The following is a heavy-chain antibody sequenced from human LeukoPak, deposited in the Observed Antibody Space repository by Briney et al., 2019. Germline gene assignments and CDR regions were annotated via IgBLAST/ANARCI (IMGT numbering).Heavy chain of an antibody. D-gene: IGHD2-15*01. Sequence: GGSLRLSCAASGFTFDDYAMHWVRQAPGKGLEWVSGISWNSGSIGYADSVKGRFTISRDNAKNSLYLQMNSLRAEDTGLYYCAKELGYCSGGSCYGFDYWGQGTLVTVSS. CDR2: ISWNSGSI. J-gene: IGHJ4*02. CDR1: GFTFDDYA. CDR3: AKELGYCSGGSCYGFDY. V-gene: IGHV3-9*01.